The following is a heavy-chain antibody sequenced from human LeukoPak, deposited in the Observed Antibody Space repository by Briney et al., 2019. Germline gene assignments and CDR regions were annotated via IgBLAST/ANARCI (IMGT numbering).Heavy chain of an antibody. CDR3: ARVCGTYPCYYGMDV. Sequence: GGSLRLSFAASGFTFSNAWMSWVRQAPGKGLEWVSVIYDIGTTYYADSAKDRFTISRDNSKNTVYLQMNSLRVDDTAVYYCARVCGTYPCYYGMDVWGQGATVTVSS. D-gene: IGHD1-26*01. J-gene: IGHJ6*02. CDR1: GFTFSNAW. CDR2: IYDIGTT. V-gene: IGHV3-66*01.